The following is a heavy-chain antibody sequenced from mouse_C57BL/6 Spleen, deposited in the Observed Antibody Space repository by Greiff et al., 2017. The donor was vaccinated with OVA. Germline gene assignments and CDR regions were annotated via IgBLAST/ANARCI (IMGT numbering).Heavy chain of an antibody. J-gene: IGHJ2*01. CDR2: IDPSDSYT. D-gene: IGHD3-2*02. Sequence: QVQLQQSGAELVKPGASVKLSCKASGYTFTSYWMQWVKQRPGQGLEWIGEIDPSDSYTNYNQKFKGKATLTVDTSSSTAYMQLSSLTSEDSAVYYCAREEAAQVPFDYWGQGTTLTVSS. CDR3: AREEAAQVPFDY. CDR1: GYTFTSYW. V-gene: IGHV1-50*01.